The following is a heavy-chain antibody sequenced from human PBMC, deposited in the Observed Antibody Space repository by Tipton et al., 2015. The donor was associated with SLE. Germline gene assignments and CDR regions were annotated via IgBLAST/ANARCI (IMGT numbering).Heavy chain of an antibody. D-gene: IGHD2-21*01. CDR1: WLSVSSEY. J-gene: IGHJ4*02. Sequence: SLRLSCEGSWLSVSSEYMSWVRLAPGKGLEWVSVTYRHGISYYADAVEGRFTIFRDDSKNTVYLQMNSLRSEDTAMYYCARGGEANCGGDCPYYFDDWGQGTLVTVSS. V-gene: IGHV3-53*05. CDR3: ARGGEANCGGDCPYYFDD. CDR2: TYRHGIS.